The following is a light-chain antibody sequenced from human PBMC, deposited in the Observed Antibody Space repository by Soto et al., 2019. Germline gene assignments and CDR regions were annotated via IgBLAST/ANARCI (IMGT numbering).Light chain of an antibody. V-gene: IGKV1-39*01. J-gene: IGKJ5*01. CDR3: PQYYSFPIT. CDR1: QSISSY. CDR2: AAS. Sequence: DSQVSQSQPSPSASLGDRVTITCPASQSISSYLNWYQQKPGKPPELLIYAASTLQSGVPSRFSGSGSGTDFTLTISGLQSEDFATYYCPQYYSFPITFGHGTRLEI.